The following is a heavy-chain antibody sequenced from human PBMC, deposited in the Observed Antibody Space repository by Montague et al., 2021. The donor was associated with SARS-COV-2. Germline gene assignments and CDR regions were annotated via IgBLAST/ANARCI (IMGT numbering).Heavy chain of an antibody. CDR1: GFSLRTSGVG. CDR2: IYWDDGK. Sequence: PALVKPTQTLTPTCSFSGFSLRTSGVGVGWIRQPPGKALEWLAVIYWDDGKRYSPSLKSRLTITKDTSKNQVVLTMTNMDPADTATYYCVHSYADYLFDYWGQGTLVSVSS. J-gene: IGHJ4*02. V-gene: IGHV2-5*02. D-gene: IGHD4-17*01. CDR3: VHSYADYLFDY.